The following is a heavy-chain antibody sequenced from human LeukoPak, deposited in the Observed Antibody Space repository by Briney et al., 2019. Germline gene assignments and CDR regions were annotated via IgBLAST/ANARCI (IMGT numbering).Heavy chain of an antibody. J-gene: IGHJ5*02. D-gene: IGHD2-15*01. CDR3: ARARIVVVTGWFDP. V-gene: IGHV4-30-4*01. CDR1: GGSISSGDYY. Sequence: PSQTLSLTCAVSGGSISSGDYYWSWIRQPPGKGLEWIGYIYYTGSTYYNPSLKSRVTISLDTSKNQFSLKLSSVTAADTAVYYCARARIVVVTGWFDPWGQGTLVTVSS. CDR2: IYYTGST.